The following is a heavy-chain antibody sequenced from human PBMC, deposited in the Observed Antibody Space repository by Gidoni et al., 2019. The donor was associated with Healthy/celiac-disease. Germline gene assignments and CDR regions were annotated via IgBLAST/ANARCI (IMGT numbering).Heavy chain of an antibody. V-gene: IGHV3-30*18. CDR1: GFTFSSYG. D-gene: IGHD6-6*01. J-gene: IGHJ6*02. CDR2: ISYDGSNK. CDR3: AKCIAARPPEYGHYYYGMDV. Sequence: QVQLVESGGGVVQPGRSLRLSCAASGFTFSSYGMHWVRQAPGKGLEWVAVISYDGSNKYYADSVKGRFTISRDNSKNTLYLQMNSLRAEDTAVYYCAKCIAARPPEYGHYYYGMDVWGQGTTVTVSS.